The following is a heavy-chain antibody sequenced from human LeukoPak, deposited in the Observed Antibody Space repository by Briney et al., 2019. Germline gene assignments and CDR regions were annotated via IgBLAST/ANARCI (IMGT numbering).Heavy chain of an antibody. CDR1: GYTFTSYY. J-gene: IGHJ5*02. Sequence: ASVKVSCKASGYTFTSYYMHWVRQAPGQGLEWMGIINPSGGSTSYAQKFQGRVTMTRDMSTSTVYMELSSLRSEDTAVYYCASTSSSYGWFDPWGQGTLVTVSS. CDR2: INPSGGST. CDR3: ASTSSSYGWFDP. D-gene: IGHD6-6*01. V-gene: IGHV1-46*01.